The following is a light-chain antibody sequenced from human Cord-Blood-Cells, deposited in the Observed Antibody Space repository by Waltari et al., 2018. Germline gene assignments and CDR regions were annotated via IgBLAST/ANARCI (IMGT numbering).Light chain of an antibody. CDR3: MQALQTPRT. Sequence: ASISCRSSQSLLHSNGYNYLDWYLQKPGQSPQLLIYLGSNRASGVPDRFSGSGAGTDFTLKISRVEAEDVGVYYCMQALQTPRTFGQGTKVEIK. CDR1: QSLLHSNGYNY. J-gene: IGKJ1*01. V-gene: IGKV2-28*01. CDR2: LGS.